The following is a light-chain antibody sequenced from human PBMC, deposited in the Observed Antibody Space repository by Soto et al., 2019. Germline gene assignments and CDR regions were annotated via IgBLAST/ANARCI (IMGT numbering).Light chain of an antibody. CDR3: QQYNSWPLT. Sequence: EVVVTQSPATLSVSLGGRATLSCRASQSVRTNLAWYQQKPGQAPRLLIYAASTRATGVPARFSGSGSGTEFTLTITSLQSEDFAVYYCQQYNSWPLTFGGGTKVEIK. CDR2: AAS. CDR1: QSVRTN. V-gene: IGKV3-15*01. J-gene: IGKJ4*01.